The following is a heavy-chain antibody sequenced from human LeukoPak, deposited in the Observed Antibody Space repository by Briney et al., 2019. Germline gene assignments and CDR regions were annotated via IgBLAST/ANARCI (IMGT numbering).Heavy chain of an antibody. J-gene: IGHJ4*02. CDR1: GFTFSRYW. CDR2: MNSDGSRT. CDR3: ARDFGEYNTIDY. V-gene: IGHV3-74*01. D-gene: IGHD3-16*01. Sequence: GGSLRLSCVASGFTFSRYWMHWVRQAPGKGLVWVSRMNSDGSRTHYADSVKGRVTISRDNAKNTLHLQMNSLRAEDTAVYYCARDFGEYNTIDYWGQGTLVTVSS.